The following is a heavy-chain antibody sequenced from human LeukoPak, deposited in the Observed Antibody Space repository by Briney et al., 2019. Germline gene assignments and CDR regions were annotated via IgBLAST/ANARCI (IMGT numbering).Heavy chain of an antibody. CDR3: AARRGYYHYMDV. V-gene: IGHV3-23*01. Sequence: GGSLRLSCAASRFTFSSYALAWVRQAPGKGLEWVSSISDSATNTYYADSVKGRFTVSRDNSKNTLSLQMNSLTAEDTAVYYCAARRGYYHYMDVWGKGTTVTVSS. D-gene: IGHD3-3*01. J-gene: IGHJ6*03. CDR2: ISDSATNT. CDR1: RFTFSSYA.